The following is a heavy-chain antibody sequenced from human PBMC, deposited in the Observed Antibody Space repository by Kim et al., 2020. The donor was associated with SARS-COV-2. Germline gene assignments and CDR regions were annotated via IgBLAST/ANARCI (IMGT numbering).Heavy chain of an antibody. CDR3: ASVTGDCSCTSCPRTTVTTYYYYGMDG. Sequence: SVKVSCKASGGTFSSYAISWVRQAPGQGLEWMGGIIPIFGTANYAQKFQGRVTITADESTSTAYLELSSLRSEDTAVYYCASVTGDCSCTSCPRTTVTTYYYYGMDGRGQGATVTLSS. V-gene: IGHV1-69*13. CDR1: GGTFSSYA. J-gene: IGHJ6*02. CDR2: IIPIFGTA. D-gene: IGHD2-2*01.